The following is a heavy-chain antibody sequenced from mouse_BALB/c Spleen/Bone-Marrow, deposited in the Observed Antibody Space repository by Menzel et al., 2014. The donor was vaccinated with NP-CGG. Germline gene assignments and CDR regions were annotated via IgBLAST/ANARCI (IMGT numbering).Heavy chain of an antibody. CDR2: IWAGGST. CDR1: GFSLTSYG. Sequence: VKVVESGPGLVAPSQSLSITCTVSGFSLTSYGVHWVRQPPGKVLEWLGVIWAGGSTNYNSALMSRLSISKDNSKSQVFLKMNSLQIDDTAMYYCARGSYYEGAMDYWGQGTSVTVSS. J-gene: IGHJ4*01. CDR3: ARGSYYEGAMDY. D-gene: IGHD1-1*01. V-gene: IGHV2-9*02.